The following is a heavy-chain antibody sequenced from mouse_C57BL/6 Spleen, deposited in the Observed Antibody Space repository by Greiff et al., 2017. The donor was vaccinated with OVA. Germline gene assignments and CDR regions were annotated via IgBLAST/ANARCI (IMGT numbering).Heavy chain of an antibody. V-gene: IGHV1-50*01. J-gene: IGHJ4*01. CDR3: ARWFPHYYAMDY. Sequence: QVQLQQPGAELVKPGALVKLSCKASGYTFTSYWMQWVKQRPGQGLEWIGEIDPSDSYTNYNQKFKGKATLTVDTSSSTAYMQLSSLTSEDSAVYYCARWFPHYYAMDYWGQGTSVTVSS. CDR2: IDPSDSYT. D-gene: IGHD2-2*01. CDR1: GYTFTSYW.